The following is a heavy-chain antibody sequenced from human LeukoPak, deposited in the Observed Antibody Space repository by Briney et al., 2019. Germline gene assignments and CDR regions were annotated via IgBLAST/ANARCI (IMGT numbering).Heavy chain of an antibody. V-gene: IGHV3-53*01. CDR3: ARERGSD. D-gene: IGHD2-15*01. CDR2: IHIGVTT. Sequence: QPGGSLRLSCEASGFTHSTIFMGWVRQAPGKGLEWVSIIHIGVTTYYADSVKGRFTISRDSFTNTLYLQMIGLRDDDTAVYYCARERGSDWGQGTLVTVSS. J-gene: IGHJ4*02. CDR1: GFTHSTIF.